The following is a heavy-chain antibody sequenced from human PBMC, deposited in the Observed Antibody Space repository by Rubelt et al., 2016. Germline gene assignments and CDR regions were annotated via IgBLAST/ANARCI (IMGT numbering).Heavy chain of an antibody. CDR3: AKDFGGGPDY. D-gene: IGHD3-16*01. CDR1: GFTFSSYA. V-gene: IGHV3-23*01. Sequence: EVQLLESGGGLVQPGGSLRLSCAASGFTFSSYAMSWVRQAPGKGLEWVSAISGSGGCCSKYYSDSGKGRFTIARDNSKNTLYLQMNSLRAEDTAVYYCAKDFGGGPDYWGQGTLVTVSS. J-gene: IGHJ4*02. CDR2: ISGSGGCCSK.